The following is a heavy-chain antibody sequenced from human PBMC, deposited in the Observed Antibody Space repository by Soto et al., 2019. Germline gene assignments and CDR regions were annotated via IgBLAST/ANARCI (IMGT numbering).Heavy chain of an antibody. D-gene: IGHD6-25*01. CDR1: GFTFSSYG. CDR2: ISDDGNHE. V-gene: IGHV3-30*03. CDR3: ASRYIGGGGYYYGFDV. Sequence: QVHLVESGGGVVQPGRSLRLSCAASGFTFSSYGMHWVRQAPGKGLEWVAVISDDGNHEYYADSVKGRLTISRDNFKNTLDLEINSLRPEDTAVYYCASRYIGGGGYYYGFDVWGQGTTVTVSS. J-gene: IGHJ6*02.